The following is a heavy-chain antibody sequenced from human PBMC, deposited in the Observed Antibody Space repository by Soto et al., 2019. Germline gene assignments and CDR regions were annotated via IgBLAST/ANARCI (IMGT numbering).Heavy chain of an antibody. CDR1: GYTFTTYG. CDR2: ISAHNGNT. Sequence: QVHLVQSGAEVKKPGASVKCSCKGSGYTFTTYGITWVRQAPGPGLEWMGWISAHNGNTNYAQKLQGRVTVTRDTSTSTAYMELRSLRSADTAVYYCARGRYGDYWGQGALVTVSS. D-gene: IGHD1-1*01. J-gene: IGHJ4*02. CDR3: ARGRYGDY. V-gene: IGHV1-18*01.